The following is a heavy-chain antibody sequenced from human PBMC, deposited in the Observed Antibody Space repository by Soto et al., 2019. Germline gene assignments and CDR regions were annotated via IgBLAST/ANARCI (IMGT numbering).Heavy chain of an antibody. CDR2: IYHSGST. Sequence: SETLSLTCAVSGGSISSSNWWSWVRQPPGKGLEWIGEIYHSGSTNYNPSLKSRVTISVDKSKNQFSLNLSSVTAADTAVYYCASRDYYDSTGYFDYWGQGTLVTVSS. CDR1: GGSISSSNW. J-gene: IGHJ4*02. D-gene: IGHD3-22*01. CDR3: ASRDYYDSTGYFDY. V-gene: IGHV4-4*02.